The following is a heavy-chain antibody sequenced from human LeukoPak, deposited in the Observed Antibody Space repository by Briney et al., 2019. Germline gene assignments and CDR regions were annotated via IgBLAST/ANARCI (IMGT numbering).Heavy chain of an antibody. J-gene: IGHJ3*02. CDR3: ARDPYFDAFDM. CDR1: GFIFSSYW. D-gene: IGHD3-3*01. Sequence: TGGSLRLSCVASGFIFSSYWMSWVRQAPGKGLEWVANIKDDGNEQYYVDSVRGRFTIFRDNAKNSLYLQMNSRRVEDRAMYYCARDPYFDAFDMWGQGTMVTVFS. V-gene: IGHV3-7*01. CDR2: IKDDGNEQ.